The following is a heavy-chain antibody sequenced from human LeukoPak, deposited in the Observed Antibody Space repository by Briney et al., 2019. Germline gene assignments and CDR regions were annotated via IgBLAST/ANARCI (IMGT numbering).Heavy chain of an antibody. D-gene: IGHD5-18*01. CDR3: AKGLKTAVGPYMGYHYYMDV. CDR1: GFTFSKNA. J-gene: IGHJ6*03. V-gene: IGHV3-23*01. Sequence: GGSLRLSCATSGFTFSKNAMSWVRQAPGKGLEWVSTINDRGTGTYYADSVKGRFTISRDNSKNTLSLQMNSLRAEDTAVYYCAKGLKTAVGPYMGYHYYMDVWGKGTTVTVSS. CDR2: INDRGTGT.